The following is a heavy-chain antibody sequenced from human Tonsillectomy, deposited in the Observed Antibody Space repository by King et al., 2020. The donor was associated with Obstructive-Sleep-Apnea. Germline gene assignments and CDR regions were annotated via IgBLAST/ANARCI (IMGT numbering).Heavy chain of an antibody. CDR1: GFTFSSYG. Sequence: QLVQSGGGVVQPGMSLRLSCAASGFTFSSYGMHWVRQAPGKGLEWVALISYDESHKDYADSVKGRFTISRDNSKNTLYLQMNSLRADDTAVYYCARDYYRVYYGMDVWGQGTTVTVSS. V-gene: IGHV3-30*04. J-gene: IGHJ6*02. D-gene: IGHD3-10*01. CDR2: ISYDESHK. CDR3: ARDYYRVYYGMDV.